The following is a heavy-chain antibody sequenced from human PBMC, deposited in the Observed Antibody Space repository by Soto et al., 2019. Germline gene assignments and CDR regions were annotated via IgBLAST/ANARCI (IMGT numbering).Heavy chain of an antibody. V-gene: IGHV4-34*01. Sequence: SETLSLTCVVYGGSLAGYYWSWIRQPPGRGLEWIGEINPTGSPKYNPSLMSRVTISVDTSKNQFSMKLSSVTAADTAVFYCARSREQWLVDAFDIWGQGTMVTVSS. D-gene: IGHD6-19*01. CDR1: GGSLAGYY. CDR3: ARSREQWLVDAFDI. CDR2: INPTGSP. J-gene: IGHJ3*02.